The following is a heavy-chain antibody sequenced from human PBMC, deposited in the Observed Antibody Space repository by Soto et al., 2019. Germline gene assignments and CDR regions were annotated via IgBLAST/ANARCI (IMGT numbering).Heavy chain of an antibody. Sequence: PGGSLRLSCAASGFTFSSYSMNWVRQAPGKGLEWVSFISSSSSYIYYADSVKGRFTISRDNAKNSLYLQMNSLRAEDTAVYYCARDNAQLMSGVNWFDPWGQGTPVTVSS. CDR3: ARDNAQLMSGVNWFDP. J-gene: IGHJ5*02. D-gene: IGHD2-8*01. CDR2: ISSSSSYI. V-gene: IGHV3-21*01. CDR1: GFTFSSYS.